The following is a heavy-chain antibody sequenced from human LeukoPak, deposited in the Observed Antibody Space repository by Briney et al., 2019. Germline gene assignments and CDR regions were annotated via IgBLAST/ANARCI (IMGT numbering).Heavy chain of an antibody. J-gene: IGHJ3*02. CDR3: AKDLTYYYGLGSSTNAFDI. D-gene: IGHD3-10*01. Sequence: QPGGFLRLSCAASGFTFSNYAMSWVRQAPGKGLEWVSGISGSGDYTYYADSLKGRFTISRDNSKNTLYLQMNSLRAEDTALYYCAKDLTYYYGLGSSTNAFDIWGQGTMVTVSS. CDR1: GFTFSNYA. V-gene: IGHV3-23*01. CDR2: ISGSGDYT.